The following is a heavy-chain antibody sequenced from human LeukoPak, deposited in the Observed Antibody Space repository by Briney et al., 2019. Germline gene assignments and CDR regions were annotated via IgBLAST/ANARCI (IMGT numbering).Heavy chain of an antibody. J-gene: IGHJ4*02. CDR3: AREYPDSSGYYVQGFDY. V-gene: IGHV1-8*01. Sequence: ASVKVSCKASGSTFTIYDINWVREAAGQGLEWVGWMNPNSRNTGYAQKFQGRVTMTMNTTISTAYMELSSLRSDDTAVYYCAREYPDSSGYYVQGFDYWGQGTLVTVSS. CDR1: GSTFTIYD. D-gene: IGHD3-22*01. CDR2: MNPNSRNT.